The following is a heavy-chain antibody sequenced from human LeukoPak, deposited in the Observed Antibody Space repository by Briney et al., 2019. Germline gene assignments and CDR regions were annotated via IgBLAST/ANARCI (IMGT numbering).Heavy chain of an antibody. J-gene: IGHJ4*02. V-gene: IGHV4-39*07. CDR1: GGSISGSSYY. CDR3: ARVVAWFGELGA. CDR2: IYYSGNT. D-gene: IGHD3-10*01. Sequence: SETLSLTCTISGGSISGSSYYWGWIRQPPGKGLEWIGSIYYSGNTYYNPSLKSRVTISVDTSKNQFSLKLSSVTAADTAVYYCARVVAWFGELGAWGQGTLVTVSS.